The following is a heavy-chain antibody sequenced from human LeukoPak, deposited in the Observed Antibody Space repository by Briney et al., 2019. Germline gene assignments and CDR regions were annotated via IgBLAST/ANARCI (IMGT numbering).Heavy chain of an antibody. CDR1: GFTFSTYS. CDR3: ARGYYSGSGSYFDC. Sequence: GGSLRLFCAASGFTFSTYSMNWVRQAPGKGLEWVSYISSSSDIYCADSLKGRFTISRDNAKNSLYLQMNSLRAEDTAVYYCARGYYSGSGSYFDCWGQGTLVTVSS. J-gene: IGHJ4*02. V-gene: IGHV3-21*01. D-gene: IGHD3-10*01. CDR2: ISSSSDI.